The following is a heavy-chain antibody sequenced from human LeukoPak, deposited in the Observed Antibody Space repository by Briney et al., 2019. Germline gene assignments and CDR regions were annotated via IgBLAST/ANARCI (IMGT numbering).Heavy chain of an antibody. J-gene: IGHJ5*01. CDR3: ALGPAISSRWYSLTDS. CDR1: GYTFTSYG. CDR2: ISAYNGNT. Sequence: GASVKVSRKASGYTFTSYGISWVRQAPGQGLEWMGWISAYNGNTNYTQKLQGRVTMTTDTSTSTAYMELRSLRSDDTAVYSCALGPAISSRWYSLTDSWGPGTPVTASS. V-gene: IGHV1-18*01. D-gene: IGHD6-13*01.